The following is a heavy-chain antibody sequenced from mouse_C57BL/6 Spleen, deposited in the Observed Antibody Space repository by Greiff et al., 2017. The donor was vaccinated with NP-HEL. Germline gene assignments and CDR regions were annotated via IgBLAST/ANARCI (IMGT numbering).Heavy chain of an antibody. Sequence: VQLKQSGAELVRPGASVKLSCTASGFNIKDYYMHWVKQRPEQGLEWIGRIDPEDGDTEYAPKFQGKATMTADTSSNTAYLQLSSLTSEDTAVYYCTRLYGNSWFAYWGQGTLVTVSA. CDR2: IDPEDGDT. V-gene: IGHV14-1*01. J-gene: IGHJ3*01. CDR1: GFNIKDYY. D-gene: IGHD2-1*01. CDR3: TRLYGNSWFAY.